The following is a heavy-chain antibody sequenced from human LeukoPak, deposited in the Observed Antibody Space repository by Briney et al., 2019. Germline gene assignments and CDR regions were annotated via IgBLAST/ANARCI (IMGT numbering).Heavy chain of an antibody. CDR1: GGSISDYY. CDR2: IYYSGST. D-gene: IGHD6-19*01. Sequence: PSETLSLTCTVSGGSISDYYWSWIRQPPGKGLEWIGYIYYSGSTNYNPSLKSRVTMSVDTANNQFSLNLSSVTAADTAVYYCARHAGQWPAFHGFDIWGQGTMVTVSS. CDR3: ARHAGQWPAFHGFDI. J-gene: IGHJ3*02. V-gene: IGHV4-59*08.